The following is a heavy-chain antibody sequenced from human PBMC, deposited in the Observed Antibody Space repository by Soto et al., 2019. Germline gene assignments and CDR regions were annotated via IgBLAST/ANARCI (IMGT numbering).Heavy chain of an antibody. Sequence: ASVEVSCKASGNTFTTHYMHWVRQAPGQGLEWMGIINPSGGSTNYAQKCQGRVTVTRDTSTSTVYMEVSSLRSEDTAVYYCARATDGYNRLLAYWGQGTLVTVAS. V-gene: IGHV1-46*01. CDR2: INPSGGST. CDR3: ARATDGYNRLLAY. D-gene: IGHD5-12*01. CDR1: GNTFTTHY. J-gene: IGHJ4*02.